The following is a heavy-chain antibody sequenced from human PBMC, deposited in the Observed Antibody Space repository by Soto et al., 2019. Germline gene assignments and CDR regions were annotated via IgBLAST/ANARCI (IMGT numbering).Heavy chain of an antibody. V-gene: IGHV1-3*01. CDR1: GYSFTSYA. Sequence: ASVKVSCKASGYSFTSYAVYWVRQAPGQRLEWMGWINAGNGNTKYSQKLQGRVTFTGDTSASTAHMELSSLRSEDTAVYFCARGVENIVVVLDVFGYYGMDVWGQGTTVTVSS. CDR3: ARGVENIVVVLDVFGYYGMDV. CDR2: INAGNGNT. J-gene: IGHJ6*02. D-gene: IGHD2-2*01.